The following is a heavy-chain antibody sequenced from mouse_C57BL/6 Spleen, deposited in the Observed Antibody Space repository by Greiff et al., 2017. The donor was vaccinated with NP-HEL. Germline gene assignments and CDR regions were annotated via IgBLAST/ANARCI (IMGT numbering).Heavy chain of an antibody. Sequence: VKLMESGAELVKPGASVKISCKASGYAFSSYWMNWVKQRPGKGLEWIGQIYPGDGDTNYNGKFKGKATLTADKSSSTAYMQLSSLTSEDSAVYFCARGGNWDDRYFDVWGTGTTVTVSS. CDR2: IYPGDGDT. CDR1: GYAFSSYW. V-gene: IGHV1-80*01. CDR3: ARGGNWDDRYFDV. J-gene: IGHJ1*03. D-gene: IGHD4-1*01.